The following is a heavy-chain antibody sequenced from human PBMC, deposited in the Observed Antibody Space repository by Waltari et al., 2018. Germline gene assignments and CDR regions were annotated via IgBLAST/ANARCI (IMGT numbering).Heavy chain of an antibody. CDR2: VHGSGRT. CDR3: ARDRGRGLFLDS. J-gene: IGHJ4*02. Sequence: QVQLQESGPGLVKPSGTLSLTCAVSADSMSPSYRWSWVRQPPVKGLEWIGQVHGSGRTNYNPSLESRVTVSIDTSTNQLSLRVTSATAADTAVYFCARDRGRGLFLDSWGQGTLVTVSP. V-gene: IGHV4-4*02. D-gene: IGHD2-15*01. CDR1: ADSMSPSYR.